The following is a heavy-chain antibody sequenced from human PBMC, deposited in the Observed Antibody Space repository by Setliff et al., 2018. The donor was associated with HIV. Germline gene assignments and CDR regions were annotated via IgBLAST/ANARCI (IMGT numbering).Heavy chain of an antibody. CDR1: GGSISSYY. J-gene: IGHJ4*02. Sequence: SETLSLTCTVSGGSISSYYWGWIRQPAGKGLEWIGRIYTSGSTNYNPSLKSRVTMSVDTSKSQFSLKLSSVTAADTAVYYCARSLIVPAALGDYFDYWGQGTLVTVSS. CDR3: ARSLIVPAALGDYFDY. V-gene: IGHV4-4*07. D-gene: IGHD2-2*01. CDR2: IYTSGST.